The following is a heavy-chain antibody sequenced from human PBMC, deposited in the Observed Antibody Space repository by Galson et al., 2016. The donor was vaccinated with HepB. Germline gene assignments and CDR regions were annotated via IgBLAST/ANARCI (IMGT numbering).Heavy chain of an antibody. V-gene: IGHV1-18*01. CDR1: GYSFTSYG. CDR2: ISAYSANK. Sequence: QSGAEVKKPGESLKVSCKASGYSFTSYGISWVRQAPGQGLEWMGWISAYSANKNYAQKVQGRITMTTDSSTSTAYMELRNLTSDDTAVYFCARDYSSGWYGYWGQGTLVTVSS. J-gene: IGHJ4*02. D-gene: IGHD6-19*01. CDR3: ARDYSSGWYGY.